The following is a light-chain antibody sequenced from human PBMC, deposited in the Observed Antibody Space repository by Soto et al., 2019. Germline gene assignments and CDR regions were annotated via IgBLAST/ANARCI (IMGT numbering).Light chain of an antibody. Sequence: ELVLTQSPGTLSLSPGERATLSCRASQSVSSSYLAWYQQRPGQAPRLLIYGASSRATDIPDRFSGSGSGTDFTLTISRLEPEDFAVYYWQQYDYSAPLYTFGHGTRLYIK. V-gene: IGKV3-20*01. CDR1: QSVSSSY. CDR2: GAS. CDR3: QQYDYSAPLYT. J-gene: IGKJ2*01.